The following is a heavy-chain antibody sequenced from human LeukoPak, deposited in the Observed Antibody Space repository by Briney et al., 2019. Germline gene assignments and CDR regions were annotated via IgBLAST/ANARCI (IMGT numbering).Heavy chain of an antibody. CDR2: ITLDGSDS. D-gene: IGHD1-1*01. V-gene: IGHV3-7*04. J-gene: IGHJ4*02. CDR1: GFPFSSYW. Sequence: GGSLRLSCAASGFPFSSYWMAWVRQAPGKGLEWVATITLDGSDSYYVDSVKGRFTVSRDNAKNSLYLQMNSLRVEDTAVFYCTTENWYVFEDWGQGSLVTVSS. CDR3: TTENWYVFED.